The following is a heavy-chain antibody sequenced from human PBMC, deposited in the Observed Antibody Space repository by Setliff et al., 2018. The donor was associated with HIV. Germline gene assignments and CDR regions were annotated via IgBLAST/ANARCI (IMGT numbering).Heavy chain of an antibody. J-gene: IGHJ6*02. V-gene: IGHV3-11*04. Sequence: GGSLRLSCAGSDSGDSGFIFSDYFMTWVRQAPGKGLEWVSSISIGSGGAIDYADSVQGRFTISRDNSKNSLYLQMHGLRVEDTGVYYCARDNLYYNLYDGSPVYGMDVWGQGTTVTVSS. CDR1: GFIFSDYF. D-gene: IGHD3-3*01. CDR3: ARDNLYYNLYDGSPVYGMDV. CDR2: ISIGSGGAI.